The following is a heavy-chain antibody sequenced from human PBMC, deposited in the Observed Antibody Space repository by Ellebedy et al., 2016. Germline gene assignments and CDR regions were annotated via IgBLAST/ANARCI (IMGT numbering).Heavy chain of an antibody. Sequence: GESLKISXAASGFTFSSFAMSWVRQAPGKGLEWVSTISGSSASTYYTDSVKGRFTISRDNSKNTLYLQMNGLRAEDTAVYYCARTGRNWNDYFDYWGQGTLVTVSS. CDR3: ARTGRNWNDYFDY. D-gene: IGHD1-1*01. CDR1: GFTFSSFA. J-gene: IGHJ4*02. V-gene: IGHV3-23*01. CDR2: ISGSSAST.